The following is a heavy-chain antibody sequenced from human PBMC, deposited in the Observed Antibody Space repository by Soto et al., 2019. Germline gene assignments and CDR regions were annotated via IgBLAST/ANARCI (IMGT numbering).Heavy chain of an antibody. CDR1: GLPFTNYW. CDR2: VDSAGRGT. V-gene: IGHV3-74*01. J-gene: IGHJ4*02. CDR3: GTVFEH. Sequence: EVQLVESGVGSVQPGGSLRLSCVASGLPFTNYWMHWVRQVTGKGLVWVARVDSAGRGTSYADFVKGRFTISRDNAKNTLYLQMNSLLVEDTAMYYCGTVFEHWGQGIPVTVSS.